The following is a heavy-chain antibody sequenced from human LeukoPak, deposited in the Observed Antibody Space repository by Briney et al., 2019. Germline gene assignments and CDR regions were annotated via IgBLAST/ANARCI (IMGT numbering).Heavy chain of an antibody. CDR1: GYTFTNYY. D-gene: IGHD2-2*01. Sequence: ASVKVSCKASGYTFTNYYLHWVRQAPGQGLEWMGIIHPSGGSTAYAQKFQGRVTMTRDTSTSTVYMELSSLISEDTAVYYCARDSTTSSLADPWGQGTLVTVSS. CDR2: IHPSGGST. CDR3: ARDSTTSSLADP. V-gene: IGHV1-46*01. J-gene: IGHJ5*02.